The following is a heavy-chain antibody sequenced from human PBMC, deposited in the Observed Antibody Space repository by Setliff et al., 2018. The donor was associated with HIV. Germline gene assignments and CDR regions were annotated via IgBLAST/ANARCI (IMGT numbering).Heavy chain of an antibody. CDR1: GPSINIHY. Sequence: SETLSLTCTVSGPSINIHYWSWIRQSPGKAFEWIGYIYSTGSTNYNPSLQSRVTISMVASRNQFSLKVTSVTAADTAMYYCTTYSSVYYHSDCWGQGTLVTVSS. V-gene: IGHV4-59*11. J-gene: IGHJ4*02. CDR2: IYSTGST. D-gene: IGHD3-22*01. CDR3: TTYSSVYYHSDC.